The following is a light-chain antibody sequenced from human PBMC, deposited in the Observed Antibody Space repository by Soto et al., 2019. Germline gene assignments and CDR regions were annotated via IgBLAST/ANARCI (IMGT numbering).Light chain of an antibody. CDR1: SGSIASNY. V-gene: IGLV6-57*04. CDR3: QSYDSTNLV. J-gene: IGLJ2*01. Sequence: NFMLTQPHSVSESPGKTVTISCTRSSGSIASNYVQWYQQRPGSAPTTVMYEDNQRPSGVPDRFSGSIDSSSNSASLTISGLKTQDEADYYCQSYDSTNLVFGGGTKLTVL. CDR2: EDN.